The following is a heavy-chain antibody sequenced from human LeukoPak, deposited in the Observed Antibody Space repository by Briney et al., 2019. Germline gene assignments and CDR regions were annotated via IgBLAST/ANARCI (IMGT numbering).Heavy chain of an antibody. CDR2: ISSSGSTI. Sequence: PGGSLGLSCAASGFTFSDYYMSWIRQAPGKGLEWVSYISSSGSTIYYADSVKGRFTISRDNAKNSLYLQMNSLRAEDTAVYYCARDVWQLVLSYAFDIWGQGTMVTVSS. CDR3: ARDVWQLVLSYAFDI. V-gene: IGHV3-11*01. D-gene: IGHD6-13*01. CDR1: GFTFSDYY. J-gene: IGHJ3*02.